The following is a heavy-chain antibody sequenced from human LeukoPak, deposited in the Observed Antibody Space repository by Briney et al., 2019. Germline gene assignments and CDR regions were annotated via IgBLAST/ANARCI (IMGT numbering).Heavy chain of an antibody. D-gene: IGHD2-2*01. CDR2: IKEDGSEK. V-gene: IGHV3-7*03. CDR3: ARVGPACHWFDP. CDR1: GFTFSSYW. J-gene: IGHJ5*02. Sequence: GGSLRLSCAASGFTFSSYWMSWVRQAPGKGLEWVANIKEDGSEKYYVDSVKGRFTISRDNSKNTLYLQMNSLRAEDTAVYYCARVGPACHWFDPWGQGTLVTVSS.